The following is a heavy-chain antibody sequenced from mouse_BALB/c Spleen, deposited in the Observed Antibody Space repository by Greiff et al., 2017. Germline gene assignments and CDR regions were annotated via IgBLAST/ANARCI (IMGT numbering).Heavy chain of an antibody. CDR3: TRRRDYAMDY. Sequence: EVKLMESGGGLVQPGGSMKLSCVASGFTFSNYWMNWVRQSPEKGLEWVAEIRLKSNNYATHYAESVKGRFTISRDDSKSSVYLQMNNLRAEDTGIYYCTRRRDYAMDYWGQGTSVTVSS. CDR2: IRLKSNNYAT. J-gene: IGHJ4*01. V-gene: IGHV6-6*02. CDR1: GFTFSNYW.